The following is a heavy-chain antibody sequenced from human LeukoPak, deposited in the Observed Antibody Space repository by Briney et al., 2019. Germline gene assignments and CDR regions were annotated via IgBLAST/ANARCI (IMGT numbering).Heavy chain of an antibody. Sequence: GASVTVSRKASGYTXTSYGISWVRQAPGQGLEWMGWISAYNGNTNYAQKLQGRVTMTTDTSTSTAYMELRSLRSDDTAVYYCARDTVYYDILTGYYGMDVWGQGTTVTVSS. V-gene: IGHV1-18*01. CDR2: ISAYNGNT. J-gene: IGHJ6*02. CDR3: ARDTVYYDILTGYYGMDV. CDR1: GYTXTSYG. D-gene: IGHD3-9*01.